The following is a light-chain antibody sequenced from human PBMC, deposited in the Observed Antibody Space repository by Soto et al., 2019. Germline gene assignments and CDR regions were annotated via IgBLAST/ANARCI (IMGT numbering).Light chain of an antibody. CDR2: GAS. CDR1: QSFSSRY. CDR3: QQYGAALPWA. V-gene: IGKV3-20*01. J-gene: IGKJ1*01. Sequence: EIVLTQSPGTLSLSPGERATLSCRASQSFSSRYLAWYQQRPGQAPRVLIDGASTRATGTPDRFSASGSGTDFTLTIRTLEPEDFAVYYCQQYGAALPWAFGQATKVDI.